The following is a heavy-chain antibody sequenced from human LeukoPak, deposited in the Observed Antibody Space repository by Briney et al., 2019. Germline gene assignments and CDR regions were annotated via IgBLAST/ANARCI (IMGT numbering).Heavy chain of an antibody. J-gene: IGHJ5*02. CDR2: IYSDGNT. Sequence: GGSLRLPCAVSGFTVTSIYMSWVRQAPGKGLEWVSFIYSDGNTYYADSVKGRFTISRDSSRNTLYLQMNSLRVEDTAVYYCAGDTHSSNWYDHWGQGTLVTVSS. D-gene: IGHD2-2*01. CDR1: GFTVTSIY. V-gene: IGHV3-53*01. CDR3: AGDTHSSNWYDH.